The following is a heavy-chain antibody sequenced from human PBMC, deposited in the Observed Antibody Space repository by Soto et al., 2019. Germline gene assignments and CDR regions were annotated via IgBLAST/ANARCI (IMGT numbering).Heavy chain of an antibody. V-gene: IGHV1-18*01. CDR2: ISTYSGNT. J-gene: IGHJ6*04. CDR1: GYTFDSFG. Sequence: QVPLVQSGGDVQRPGDSVKVSCKCSGYTFDSFGLSWVRQAPGQGLEWMGWISTYSGNTNYAEKFQGRVVLTSDTSTNTAYMELRSLTYDDTAVYFCARGSSEWHQYPVDVWGEWTTVSVSS. CDR3: ARGSSEWHQYPVDV. D-gene: IGHD6-6*01.